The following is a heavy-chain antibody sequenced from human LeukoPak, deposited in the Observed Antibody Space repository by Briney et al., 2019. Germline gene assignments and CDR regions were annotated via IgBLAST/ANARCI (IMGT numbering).Heavy chain of an antibody. D-gene: IGHD2-21*01. CDR1: GGSISSYY. CDR2: IYTSGST. J-gene: IGHJ3*02. V-gene: IGHV4-4*07. Sequence: PSETLSLTCTVSGGSISSYYWSWIRQPAGKGLEWIGRIYTSGSTNYNPSLKSRVTMSVDTSKNQFSLKLSSVTAADTAVYYCARDFPGGGDDAFDIWGQGTMVTVSS. CDR3: ARDFPGGGDDAFDI.